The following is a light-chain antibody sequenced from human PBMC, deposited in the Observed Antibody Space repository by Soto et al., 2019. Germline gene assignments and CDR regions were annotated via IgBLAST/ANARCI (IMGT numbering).Light chain of an antibody. CDR1: NSDVGGYNY. J-gene: IGLJ2*01. Sequence: QSVLTQPASVSGSPGQSITISCTGTNSDVGGYNYVSWYQQHPGKAPKLMIYEVRNRPSGVSNRFSGSKSGTTASLTISGLQAEDEADYYCSSYTGSSTHVVFGGGTKLTVL. CDR3: SSYTGSSTHVV. V-gene: IGLV2-14*01. CDR2: EVR.